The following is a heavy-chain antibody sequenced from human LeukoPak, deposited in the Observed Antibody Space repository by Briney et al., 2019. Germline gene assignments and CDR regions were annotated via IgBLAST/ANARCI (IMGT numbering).Heavy chain of an antibody. D-gene: IGHD2-15*01. CDR3: ARLWSTDCSGGTCPHQPNY. Sequence: SETLSLTCAVYGGSFSGYYWSWIRQPPGKGLEWIGEINHTGSTTYHPSLKSRVTISVDTSKNQFSLKLSSVTAADTAVYYCARLWSTDCSGGTCPHQPNYWGQGILITVSS. V-gene: IGHV4-34*01. J-gene: IGHJ4*02. CDR1: GGSFSGYY. CDR2: INHTGST.